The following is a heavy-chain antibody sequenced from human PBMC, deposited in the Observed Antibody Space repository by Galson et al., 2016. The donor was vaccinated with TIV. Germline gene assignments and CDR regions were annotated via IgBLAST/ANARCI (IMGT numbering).Heavy chain of an antibody. CDR3: AREGKGAAYPNNFDY. Sequence: SLRLSCAASGFSFSTYGLHWVRQAPGKGLEWVAIISYDGNNKYYADSVKGRFTISRDNSKNTLYLQMNSLRAEDTAVYYCAREGKGAAYPNNFDYWGQGTLVTVSS. J-gene: IGHJ4*02. CDR2: ISYDGNNK. CDR1: GFSFSTYG. D-gene: IGHD1-26*01. V-gene: IGHV3-30*03.